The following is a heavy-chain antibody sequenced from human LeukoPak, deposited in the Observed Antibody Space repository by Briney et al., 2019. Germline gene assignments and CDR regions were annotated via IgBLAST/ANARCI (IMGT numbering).Heavy chain of an antibody. CDR1: EFTFSSYG. Sequence: GGSLRLSCVASEFTFSSYGMNWVRQAPGKGLEWLSYISSSSVTIYYADSVKGRFTISRDNAKNSLYLQMNSVRAEDTAVYYCAIIVGATDYWGQGTLVTVSS. D-gene: IGHD1-26*01. V-gene: IGHV3-48*04. CDR2: ISSSSVTI. CDR3: AIIVGATDY. J-gene: IGHJ4*02.